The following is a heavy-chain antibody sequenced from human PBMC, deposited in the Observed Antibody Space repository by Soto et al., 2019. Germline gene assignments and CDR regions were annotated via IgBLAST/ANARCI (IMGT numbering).Heavy chain of an antibody. CDR2: INPNSGDT. V-gene: IGHV1-2*02. J-gene: IGHJ6*02. CDR1: GYTFTGYY. Sequence: ASVKVSCKASGYTFTGYYVHWVRQAPGQGLEWMGWINPNSGDTYLAQRFQGRVTMNRDTSIGTAYMELRGLTSDDTAEYYCAKGGAIVAAGTRVYLYDAMDVWGQGTTVTAP. CDR3: AKGGAIVAAGTRVYLYDAMDV. D-gene: IGHD1-26*01.